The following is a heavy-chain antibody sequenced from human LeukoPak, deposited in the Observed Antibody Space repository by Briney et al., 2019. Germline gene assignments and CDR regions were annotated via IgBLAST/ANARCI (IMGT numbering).Heavy chain of an antibody. CDR3: ARDRRGYSGYDMN. V-gene: IGHV1-2*06. J-gene: IGHJ4*02. D-gene: IGHD5-12*01. Sequence: ASVKVSCKASGYTFNGYYMHWVRQAPAQGLEWMGRINPNSGGTDSAQKFQGRVTMTIDTSINTAYMELSSLTSDDTAVYYCARDRRGYSGYDMNWGQGTLVTVSS. CDR2: INPNSGGT. CDR1: GYTFNGYY.